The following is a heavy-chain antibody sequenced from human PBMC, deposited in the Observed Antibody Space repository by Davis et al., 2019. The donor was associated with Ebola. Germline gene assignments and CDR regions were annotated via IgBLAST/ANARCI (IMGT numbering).Heavy chain of an antibody. CDR3: AKTLVGATRWYFDY. V-gene: IGHV3-23*01. D-gene: IGHD1-26*01. J-gene: IGHJ4*02. CDR1: GFTFSSYA. Sequence: PGGSLRLSCAASGFTFSSYAMRWVRQAPGKGLEWVSAISGSGGSTYYADSVRGRFTISRDNSKNTLYLQMNSLRAEDTAVYYCAKTLVGATRWYFDYWGQGTLVTVSS. CDR2: ISGSGGST.